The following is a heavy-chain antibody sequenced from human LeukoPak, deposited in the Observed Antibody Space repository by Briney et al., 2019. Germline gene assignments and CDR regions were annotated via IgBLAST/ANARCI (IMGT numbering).Heavy chain of an antibody. CDR3: ARVGSDRNVFDI. V-gene: IGHV3-33*01. CDR2: IWYDGSNK. D-gene: IGHD1-14*01. J-gene: IGHJ3*02. CDR1: GFTFSSSG. Sequence: PGGSLRLSCAASGFTFSSSGMHWVRQAPGKGLEWVAVIWYDGSNKYYTESVKGRFAISRDNSKNTLYLQMNSLRVEDTAVYYCARVGSDRNVFDIWGLGTMVTVSS.